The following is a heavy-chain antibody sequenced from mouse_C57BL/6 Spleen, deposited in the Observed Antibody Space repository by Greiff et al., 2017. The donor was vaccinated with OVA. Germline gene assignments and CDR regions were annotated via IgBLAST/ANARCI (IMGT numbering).Heavy chain of an antibody. J-gene: IGHJ4*01. CDR2: IHPNSGST. V-gene: IGHV1-64*01. CDR1: GYTFTSYW. CDR3: ARLGITTVVDYAMDY. Sequence: VQLQQPGAELVKPGASVKLSCKASGYTFTSYWMHWVKQRPGQGLEWIGMIHPNSGSTNSNEKFKSKATLTVDKSSSTAYMQLSSLTSEDSAVYYCARLGITTVVDYAMDYWGKGTSVTVSS. D-gene: IGHD1-1*01.